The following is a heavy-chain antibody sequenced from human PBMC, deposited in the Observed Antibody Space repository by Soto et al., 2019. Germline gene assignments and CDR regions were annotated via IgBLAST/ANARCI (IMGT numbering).Heavy chain of an antibody. CDR1: GFTFSSYN. D-gene: IGHD1-26*01. V-gene: IGHV3-21*01. CDR3: ARDRWELRESWDGVVATMTPAHYYYYGMDV. CDR2: ISSSSSYI. Sequence: PGGSLRLSCAASGFTFSSYNMNWVRQAPGKGLEWVSSISSSSSYIYYADSVKGRFTISRDNAKNSLYLQMNSLRAEDTAVYYCARDRWELRESWDGVVATMTPAHYYYYGMDVWGQGTTVTVSS. J-gene: IGHJ6*02.